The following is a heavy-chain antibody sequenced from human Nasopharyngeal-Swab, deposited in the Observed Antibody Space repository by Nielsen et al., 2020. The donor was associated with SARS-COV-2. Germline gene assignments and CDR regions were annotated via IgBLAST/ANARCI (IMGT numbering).Heavy chain of an antibody. CDR3: ARFDFWSGYSYYGMDV. CDR2: IYTSGST. Sequence: LRLSCTVSGGSISSGSYYWSWIRQPAGKGLEWIGRIYTSGSTNYNPSLKSRVTISVDTSKNQFSLKLSSVTAADTAVYYCARFDFWSGYSYYGMDVWGQGTTVTVSS. CDR1: GGSISSGSYY. D-gene: IGHD3-3*01. J-gene: IGHJ6*02. V-gene: IGHV4-61*02.